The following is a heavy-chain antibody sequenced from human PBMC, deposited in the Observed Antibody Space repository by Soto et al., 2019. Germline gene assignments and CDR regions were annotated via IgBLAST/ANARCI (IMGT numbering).Heavy chain of an antibody. CDR1: GYIFVNYG. CDR3: VMVDNYVTPTPQDV. Sequence: QVQLVQSGDEVKKPGASVKVSCKASGYIFVNYGIAWVRQAPGQGLEWMGWISPYTGNTHSASKVQGRLTMTTDTSTHTAYRDLGSLTSGDTAVYYCVMVDNYVTPTPQDVWGQGTTVTVSS. V-gene: IGHV1-18*01. D-gene: IGHD3-16*01. CDR2: ISPYTGNT. J-gene: IGHJ6*02.